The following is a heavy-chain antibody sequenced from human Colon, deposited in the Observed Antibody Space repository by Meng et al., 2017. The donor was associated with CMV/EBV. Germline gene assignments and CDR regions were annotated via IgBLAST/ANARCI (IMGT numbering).Heavy chain of an antibody. CDR1: GFSFSDYY. CDR3: ARDNALHLWSFSDY. D-gene: IGHD5-18*01. CDR2: ISGSGSAI. Sequence: GESLKISCAASGFSFSDYYMAWIRQAPGKGLEWVSYISGSGSAIYYADSVKGRFTISRDNANNSLSLHMSSLRAEDTAVYYCARDNALHLWSFSDYWGQGTLVTVSS. V-gene: IGHV3-11*01. J-gene: IGHJ4*02.